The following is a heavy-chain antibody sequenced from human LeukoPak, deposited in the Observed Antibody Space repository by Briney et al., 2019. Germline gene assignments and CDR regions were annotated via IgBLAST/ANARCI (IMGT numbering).Heavy chain of an antibody. V-gene: IGHV3-48*03. J-gene: IGHJ4*02. CDR3: ARGGPYSYGYDY. CDR1: GFTFSSYE. Sequence: GGSLRLSCAASGFTFSSYEMNWVRQAPGKGLEWVSYISSSGSTIYYADSVKGRFTISRDNAKNSLYLQMSSLRAEDTAVYYCARGGPYSYGYDYWGQGTLVTVSS. D-gene: IGHD5-18*01. CDR2: ISSSGSTI.